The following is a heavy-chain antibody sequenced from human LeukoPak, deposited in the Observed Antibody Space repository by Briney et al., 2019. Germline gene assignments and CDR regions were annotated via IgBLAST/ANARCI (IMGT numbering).Heavy chain of an antibody. CDR3: ASYGSGVQASFDY. CDR2: MNPNSGNT. J-gene: IGHJ4*02. CDR1: GYTFTSYV. D-gene: IGHD3-10*01. Sequence: ASVKVSCKASGYTFTSYVINWVRQATGQGLEWMGWMNPNSGNTGYAQKFQGRVTMTRDTSTSTVYMELSGLRSEDTAVYYCASYGSGVQASFDYGGQGTLVTVSS. V-gene: IGHV1-8*01.